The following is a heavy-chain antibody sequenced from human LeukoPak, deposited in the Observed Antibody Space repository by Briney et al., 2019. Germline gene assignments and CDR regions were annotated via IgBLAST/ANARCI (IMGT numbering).Heavy chain of an antibody. Sequence: PGGSLRLSCAASGFAFNNYAMSWVRQAPGKGLEWVGRIKSKTDGGTTDYAAPVKGRFTISRDDSKNTLYLQMNSLKTEDTAVYYCTTDPPYYYDSSGYWRGDAFDTWGQGTMVTVSS. CDR1: GFAFNNYA. J-gene: IGHJ3*02. D-gene: IGHD3-22*01. CDR3: TTDPPYYYDSSGYWRGDAFDT. CDR2: IKSKTDGGTT. V-gene: IGHV3-15*01.